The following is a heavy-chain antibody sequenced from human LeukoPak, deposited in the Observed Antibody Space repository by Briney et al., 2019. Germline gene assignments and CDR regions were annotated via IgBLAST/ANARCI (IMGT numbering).Heavy chain of an antibody. CDR3: ARASGSGSYPLDY. Sequence: RPSEALSLTCSVSGGSISSYSWSWIRQPPGKGLEWVGYIYNSGSTTYNPSLKSRITISVDTPKTHFSLKLTSVTAADTAVYYCARASGSGSYPLDYWGQGTLVTVSS. CDR2: IYNSGST. V-gene: IGHV4-59*01. CDR1: GGSISSYS. J-gene: IGHJ4*02. D-gene: IGHD3-10*01.